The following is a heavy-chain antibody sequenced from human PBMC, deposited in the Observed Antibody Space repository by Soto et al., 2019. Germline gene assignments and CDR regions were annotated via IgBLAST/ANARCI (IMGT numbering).Heavy chain of an antibody. CDR1: GGSVSSGSYY. Sequence: SETLSLTCTVSGGSVSSGSYYWSWIRQPPGKGLEWIGYIYYSGSTDYNPSLKSRVTISVDTSKNQFSLKLSSVTAADTAVYYCARVRRLEPLSEFDYWGQGTLVTVSS. CDR3: ARVRRLEPLSEFDY. V-gene: IGHV4-61*01. D-gene: IGHD1-1*01. J-gene: IGHJ4*02. CDR2: IYYSGST.